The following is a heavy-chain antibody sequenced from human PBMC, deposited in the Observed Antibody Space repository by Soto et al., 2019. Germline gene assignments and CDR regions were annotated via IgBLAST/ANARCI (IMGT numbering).Heavy chain of an antibody. Sequence: GESLKISCKGSGYSFTSYWISWVRQMPGKGLEWMGRIDPSDSYANYSPSFQGHVTISADKSISTAYLQWSSLKASDTAMYYCAGSSIMITFGGVIGSYGMDVWGQGTTVTVSS. J-gene: IGHJ6*02. CDR3: AGSSIMITFGGVIGSYGMDV. D-gene: IGHD3-16*02. V-gene: IGHV5-10-1*01. CDR1: GYSFTSYW. CDR2: IDPSDSYA.